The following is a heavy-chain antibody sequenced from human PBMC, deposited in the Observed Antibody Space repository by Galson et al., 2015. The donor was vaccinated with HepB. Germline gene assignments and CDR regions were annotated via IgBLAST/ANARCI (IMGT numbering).Heavy chain of an antibody. CDR2: INAGNGNT. CDR3: ASSSGYYGSGSYYNYYY. J-gene: IGHJ4*02. D-gene: IGHD3-10*01. Sequence: SVKVSCKASGYTFTSYAMHWVRQAPGQRLEWMGWINAGNGNTKYSQKFQGRVTITRDTSASTAYMELSSLRSEDTAVYYCASSSGYYGSGSYYNYYYWGQGTLVTVSS. V-gene: IGHV1-3*01. CDR1: GYTFTSYA.